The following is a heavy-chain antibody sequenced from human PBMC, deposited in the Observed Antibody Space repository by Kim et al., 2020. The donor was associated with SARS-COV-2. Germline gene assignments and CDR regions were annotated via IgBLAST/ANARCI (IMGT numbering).Heavy chain of an antibody. Sequence: SETLSLTCAVSGGSISSSNWWSWVRQPPGKGLEWIGEIYHSGSTNYNPSLKSRVTISVDKSKNQFSLKLSSVTAADTAVYYCARVTGITMRVVVITSGAFDIWGQGTMVTVSS. CDR2: IYHSGST. CDR3: ARVTGITMRVVVITSGAFDI. V-gene: IGHV4-4*02. CDR1: GGSISSSNW. J-gene: IGHJ3*02. D-gene: IGHD3-22*01.